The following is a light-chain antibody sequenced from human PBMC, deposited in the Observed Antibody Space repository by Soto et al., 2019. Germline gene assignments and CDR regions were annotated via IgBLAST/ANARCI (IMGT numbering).Light chain of an antibody. CDR3: QQYHRYST. CDR2: DVS. Sequence: DIHMTQAPSTLSASVGDRVTITCRASQSINAWLAWYQQKPGKAPKLLIYDVSTLASGVPSRSSGSASGTEFTLTISNLESDDSASYYCQQYHRYSTFGQGTKVDIK. J-gene: IGKJ1*01. CDR1: QSINAW. V-gene: IGKV1-5*01.